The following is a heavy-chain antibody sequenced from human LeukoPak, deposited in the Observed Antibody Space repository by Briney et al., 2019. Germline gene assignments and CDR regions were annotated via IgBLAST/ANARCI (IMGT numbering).Heavy chain of an antibody. CDR2: INSDESST. CDR1: GFTLSGYW. CDR3: ARVLLEREAR. Sequence: GGSLRLSCAASGFTLSGYWMYWVRQAPGKGLEWVSRINSDESSTSYADSVKGRFTISRDNAKNTLYLQMNSLRAEDSAVYYCARVLLEREARWGQGTLVTVSS. J-gene: IGHJ4*02. D-gene: IGHD1-1*01. V-gene: IGHV3-74*01.